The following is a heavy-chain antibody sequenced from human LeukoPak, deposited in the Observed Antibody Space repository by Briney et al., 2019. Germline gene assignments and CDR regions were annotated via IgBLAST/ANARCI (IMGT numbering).Heavy chain of an antibody. CDR1: GFTLSSYW. CDR2: IKQDGSEK. D-gene: IGHD5-12*01. J-gene: IGHJ4*02. V-gene: IGHV3-7*01. Sequence: QPGGSLRLSCAASGFTLSSYWMSWVRQAPGKGLEWVANIKQDGSEKYYVDSVKGRFTISRDNAKNSLYLQMNSLRAEDTAVYYCARGRSMVATLWGQGTLVTVSS. CDR3: ARGRSMVATL.